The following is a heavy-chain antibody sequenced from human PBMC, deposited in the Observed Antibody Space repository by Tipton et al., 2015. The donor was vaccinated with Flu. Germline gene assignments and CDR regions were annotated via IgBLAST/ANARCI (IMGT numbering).Heavy chain of an antibody. Sequence: TLSLTCTVSGYSISSGYYWGWIRQPPGKGLEWIGSIYQTGSTYYNPSLKSRVTISLDMSKNQFSLNLSSVTAADTAVYYCARRKAAKAAFDIWGQGTMVTVSS. CDR1: GYSISSGYY. CDR2: IYQTGST. CDR3: ARRKAAKAAFDI. J-gene: IGHJ3*02. V-gene: IGHV4-38-2*02. D-gene: IGHD2-15*01.